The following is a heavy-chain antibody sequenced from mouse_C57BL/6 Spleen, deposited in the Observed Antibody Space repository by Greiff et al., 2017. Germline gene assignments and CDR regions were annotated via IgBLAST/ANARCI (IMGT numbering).Heavy chain of an antibody. CDR3: ARSGLRQGYYCDY. V-gene: IGHV1-18*01. J-gene: IGHJ2*01. CDR1: GYTFTDYN. D-gene: IGHD2-4*01. CDR2: INPNNGGT. Sequence: EVQLQQSGPELVKPGASVQIPCKASGYTFTDYNMDWVKQSHGKSLECIGAINPNNGGTIYNQKFTGKATLTVDKSSSTAYMELRSLTSEDTAVYYCARSGLRQGYYCDYWGQGTTLTVSS.